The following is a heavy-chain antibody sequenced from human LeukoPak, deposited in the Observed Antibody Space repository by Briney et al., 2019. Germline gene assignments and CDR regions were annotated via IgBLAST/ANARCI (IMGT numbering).Heavy chain of an antibody. V-gene: IGHV3-30*04. CDR2: ISYDGSNK. Sequence: GGSLRLSCAASGFTFSSYAMHWVRQAPGKGLEWVAVISYDGSNKYYADSVKGRFTISRDNSKNTLYLQMNSLRAEDTAVYYCAREGYDSVYWGQGTLVTVSS. CDR3: AREGYDSVY. D-gene: IGHD3-22*01. J-gene: IGHJ4*02. CDR1: GFTFSSYA.